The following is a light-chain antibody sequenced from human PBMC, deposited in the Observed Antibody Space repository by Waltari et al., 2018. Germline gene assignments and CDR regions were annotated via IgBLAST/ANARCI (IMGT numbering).Light chain of an antibody. Sequence: IVLTQSPVTLSLSPGDRVTLSCRASQGGIDFLAWYQQRPGQAPRLLIYDTFNRATGIPARFRGSGSGTDFTLTISSLEPEDFAVYYCQHRDRTFGQGTKVETK. CDR2: DTF. J-gene: IGKJ1*01. CDR1: QGGIDF. CDR3: QHRDRT. V-gene: IGKV3-11*01.